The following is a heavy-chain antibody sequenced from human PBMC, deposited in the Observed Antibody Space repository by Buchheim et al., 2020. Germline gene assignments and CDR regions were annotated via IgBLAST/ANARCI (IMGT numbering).Heavy chain of an antibody. Sequence: QVHLVESGGGVVQPGRSLSLSCAASGFTFSNYGMHWVRQAPGKGLEWVAVISYDGSNKYYADSVKGRFTISRDNSKNTLYLQMNSLRAEDTAVYYCAKCKTYYDFWSGLNVWGKGTT. V-gene: IGHV3-30*18. CDR1: GFTFSNYG. CDR3: AKCKTYYDFWSGLNV. CDR2: ISYDGSNK. J-gene: IGHJ6*03. D-gene: IGHD3-3*01.